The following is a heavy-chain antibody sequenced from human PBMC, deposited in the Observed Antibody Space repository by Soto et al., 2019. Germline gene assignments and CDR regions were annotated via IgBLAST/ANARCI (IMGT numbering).Heavy chain of an antibody. CDR3: VLDLWGYRRTHCYPLEV. CDR2: MYNTGST. Sequence: WDNLCPTVAVSGCTISAFYWIWIGQRPGRGLEWIGYMYNTGSTVYNPPFNSRVTISVDTSKNQFSLKLNSVTAADTAVYYCVLDLWGYRRTHCYPLEVW. V-gene: IGHV4-59*01. D-gene: IGHD3-16*02. J-gene: IGHJ6*01. CDR1: GCTISAFY.